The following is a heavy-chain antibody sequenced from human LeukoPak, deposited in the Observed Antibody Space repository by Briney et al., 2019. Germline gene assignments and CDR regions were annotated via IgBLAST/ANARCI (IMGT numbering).Heavy chain of an antibody. CDR1: GGSFSGYY. Sequence: PSETLSLTCAVYGGSFSGYYWSWLRQPPGKGLEWIGEINHSGSTNYNPSLKSRVTISVDTSKNQFSLKLSSVTAADTAVYYCARSRQGYCSSTSCFGGWFDPWGQGTLVTVSS. V-gene: IGHV4-34*01. CDR3: ARSRQGYCSSTSCFGGWFDP. J-gene: IGHJ5*02. D-gene: IGHD2-2*01. CDR2: INHSGST.